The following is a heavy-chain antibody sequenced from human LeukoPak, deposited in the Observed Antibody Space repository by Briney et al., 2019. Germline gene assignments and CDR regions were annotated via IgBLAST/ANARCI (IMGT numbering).Heavy chain of an antibody. CDR2: IYYSGDT. CDR3: ARLDYGDYGGFDY. D-gene: IGHD4-17*01. J-gene: IGHJ4*02. Sequence: PSETPSLTCTVSGGSISSSSYYWGWIRQPPGKGLEWIGTIYYSGDTYYNPSLKSRVTIFVDMFKNQFSLKLTSVTAADTAVYYCARLDYGDYGGFDYWGQGTLVTVSS. V-gene: IGHV4-39*01. CDR1: GGSISSSSYY.